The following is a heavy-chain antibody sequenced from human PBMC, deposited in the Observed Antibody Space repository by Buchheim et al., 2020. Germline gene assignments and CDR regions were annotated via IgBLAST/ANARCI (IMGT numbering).Heavy chain of an antibody. CDR1: GDSVSSGSQY. J-gene: IGHJ4*02. V-gene: IGHV4-61*01. CDR3: ARDNWGEFWSGYPH. Sequence: QVQLQESGPGLVKPSETLSLTCSVSGDSVSSGSQYWSWIRQAPGTGLEWIGHLFHGVSTNYNPSLRSRVTISVDTSKNQFSLKLTSVTAADSGIYYCARDNWGEFWSGYPHWGQGAL. D-gene: IGHD3-3*01. CDR2: LFHGVST.